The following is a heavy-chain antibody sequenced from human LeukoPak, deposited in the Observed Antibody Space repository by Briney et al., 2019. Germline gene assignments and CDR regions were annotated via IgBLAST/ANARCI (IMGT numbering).Heavy chain of an antibody. CDR3: ARAHRYCSTTTCYLGDY. D-gene: IGHD2-2*01. CDR2: ISGSGAIT. Sequence: GGSLRLSCAASGFTFSTCAMSWVRQAPGKGLEWVSAISGSGAITFYADSVKGRFTISRDNSKNTLYLQMSSLRAEDTALYYCARAHRYCSTTTCYLGDYWGQGTLVTVSS. V-gene: IGHV3-23*01. CDR1: GFTFSTCA. J-gene: IGHJ4*02.